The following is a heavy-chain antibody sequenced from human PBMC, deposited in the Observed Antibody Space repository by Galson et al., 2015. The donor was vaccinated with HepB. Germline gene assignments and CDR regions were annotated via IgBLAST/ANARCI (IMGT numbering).Heavy chain of an antibody. CDR3: ARAIY. Sequence: SLRLSCAASGFTFGRFWMSWVRQAPGKGPEWVASIKEDGSEKYYVDSVKGRFTISRDNAKNSLYLQMNSLRAEDTALYYCARAIYWGQGTLVTVSS. V-gene: IGHV3-7*03. J-gene: IGHJ4*02. CDR1: GFTFGRFW. CDR2: IKEDGSEK.